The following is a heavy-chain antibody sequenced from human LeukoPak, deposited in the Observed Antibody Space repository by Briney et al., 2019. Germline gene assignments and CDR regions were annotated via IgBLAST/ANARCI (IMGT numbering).Heavy chain of an antibody. CDR2: IYHSGST. Sequence: ASETLSLTCTVSGYSISSGYYWGWIQQPPGKGLEWIGSIYHSGSTYYNPSLKSRVTISVDTSKNQFSLKLSSVTAADTAVYYCARVPPVGATTRYFDYWGQGTLVTVSS. D-gene: IGHD1-26*01. CDR1: GYSISSGYY. V-gene: IGHV4-38-2*02. J-gene: IGHJ4*02. CDR3: ARVPPVGATTRYFDY.